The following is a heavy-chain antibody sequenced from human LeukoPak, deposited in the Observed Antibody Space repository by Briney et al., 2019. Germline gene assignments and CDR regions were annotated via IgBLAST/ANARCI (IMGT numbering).Heavy chain of an antibody. CDR3: ARDSIAAAGSLDAFDI. J-gene: IGHJ3*02. Sequence: SETLSLTCTVSGGSISSYYWSWIRQPAGKGLEWIGRIHTSGSTNYNPSLKSRVTMSVDTSKNQFSLKLSSVTAADTAVYYCARDSIAAAGSLDAFDIWGQGTMVTVSS. D-gene: IGHD6-13*01. V-gene: IGHV4-4*07. CDR2: IHTSGST. CDR1: GGSISSYY.